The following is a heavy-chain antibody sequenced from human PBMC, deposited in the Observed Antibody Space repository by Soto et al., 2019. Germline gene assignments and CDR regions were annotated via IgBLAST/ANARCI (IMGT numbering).Heavy chain of an antibody. CDR1: GFTFSSYA. J-gene: IGHJ6*02. V-gene: IGHV3-23*01. D-gene: IGHD3-3*01. CDR3: AKEKGSYYDFWSGQYYYYGMDV. CDR2: ISGSGGST. Sequence: GGSLRLSCAASGFTFSSYAMSWVRQAPGKGLEWVSAISGSGGSTYYADSVKGRFTISRDNSKNTLYLQMNSLRAEDTAVYYCAKEKGSYYDFWSGQYYYYGMDVWGQGTTVTVSS.